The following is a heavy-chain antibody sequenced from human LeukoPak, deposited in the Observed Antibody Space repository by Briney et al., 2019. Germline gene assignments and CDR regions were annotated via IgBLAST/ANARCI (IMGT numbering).Heavy chain of an antibody. CDR1: GGSISSSSYY. CDR2: IYYSGST. J-gene: IGHJ6*02. CDR3: ARNYFWRIFGVVDYYYYYGMDV. V-gene: IGHV4-39*07. D-gene: IGHD3-3*01. Sequence: SETLSLTCTVSGGSISSSSYYWGWIRQPPGKGLEWIGSIYYSGSTNYNPSLKSRVTISVDTSKNQFSLKLSSVTAADTAVYYCARNYFWRIFGVVDYYYYYGMDVWGQGTTVTVSS.